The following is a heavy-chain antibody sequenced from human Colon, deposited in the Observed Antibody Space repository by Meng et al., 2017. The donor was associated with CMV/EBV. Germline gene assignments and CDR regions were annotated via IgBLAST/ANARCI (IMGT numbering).Heavy chain of an antibody. CDR3: ARGGGRRYCSSTSCYSFRQYYYYGMDV. J-gene: IGHJ6*02. CDR1: GFSVSANY. D-gene: IGHD2-2*02. Sequence: GGSLRLSCAASGFSVSANYMSWVRHAPGKGLEWVSFIRGDDSTSYTDSVQGRFTIYRDNSKNTVFLQMNSLRAADTAVYYCARGGGRRYCSSTSCYSFRQYYYYGMDVWGQGTTVTVSS. V-gene: IGHV3-53*01. CDR2: IRGDDST.